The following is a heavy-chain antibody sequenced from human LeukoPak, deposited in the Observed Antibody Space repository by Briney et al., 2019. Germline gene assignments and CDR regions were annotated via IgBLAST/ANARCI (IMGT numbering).Heavy chain of an antibody. J-gene: IGHJ6*03. CDR1: GGSISSYY. V-gene: IGHV4-59*01. CDR3: ARVGLSDALSYYYYYYMDV. Sequence: SETLSLTCTVSGGSISSYYWSWIRQPPGKGLEWIGYIYYSGSTTYNPSLKSRVTISVDTSKNQFSLKLSSVTAADTAVYYCARVGLSDALSYYYYYYMDVWGKGTTVTVSS. CDR2: IYYSGST. D-gene: IGHD6-25*01.